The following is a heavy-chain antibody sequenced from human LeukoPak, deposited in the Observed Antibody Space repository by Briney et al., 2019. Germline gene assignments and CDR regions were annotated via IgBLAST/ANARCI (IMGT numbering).Heavy chain of an antibody. CDR2: IYYTGST. D-gene: IGHD3-22*01. Sequence: PSETLSLTCTVSGASISGYYWSWIRQPPGKGLEYIGYIYYTGSTNYNPSLKSRVTISVDTSKNQFSLKLSSVTAADTAVYYCARGGGYQDYWGQGTLVTVSS. CDR3: ARGGGYQDY. CDR1: GASISGYY. J-gene: IGHJ4*02. V-gene: IGHV4-59*12.